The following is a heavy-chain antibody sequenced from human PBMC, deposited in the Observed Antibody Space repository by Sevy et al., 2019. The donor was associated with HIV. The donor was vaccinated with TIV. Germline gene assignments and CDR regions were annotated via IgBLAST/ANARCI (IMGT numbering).Heavy chain of an antibody. V-gene: IGHV3-23*01. Sequence: GGSLRLSCAASGFSFTSYAMSWVRRAPGKGLEWVSAISGSGGGTYYADSVKGRFTISRDNSKKTLFLQMNSLGAEDTAVYYCAKGAGGRDWFDPWGQGTLVTVSS. CDR3: AKGAGGRDWFDP. CDR2: ISGSGGGT. D-gene: IGHD2-15*01. CDR1: GFSFTSYA. J-gene: IGHJ5*02.